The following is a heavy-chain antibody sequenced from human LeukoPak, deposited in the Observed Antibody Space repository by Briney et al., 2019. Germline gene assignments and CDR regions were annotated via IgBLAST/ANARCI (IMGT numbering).Heavy chain of an antibody. Sequence: GGSLRLSCAASGFSFSSYWMSWVRQAPGKGLEWVANIKQDGVDKYYVDSVKGRFTISRDNAKNSLYLQMNSLRAEDTGVYYCARDKYCSDDNCDGGSKFDYWGQGTLVTVSS. D-gene: IGHD2-15*01. CDR2: IKQDGVDK. J-gene: IGHJ4*02. CDR1: GFSFSSYW. V-gene: IGHV3-7*01. CDR3: ARDKYCSDDNCDGGSKFDY.